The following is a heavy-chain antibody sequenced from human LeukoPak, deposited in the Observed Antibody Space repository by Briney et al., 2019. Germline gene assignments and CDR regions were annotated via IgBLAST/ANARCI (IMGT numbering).Heavy chain of an antibody. Sequence: PGGSLRLSCAASGFTFSNYAMSWVRQAPGKGLEWVSAISGSGGSTYYADSVKGRFTISRDNSKNTLYLQMNSLRAEDTAVYCCAKYGDESSGYYSDWGQGTLVTVSS. CDR3: AKYGDESSGYYSD. J-gene: IGHJ4*02. D-gene: IGHD3-22*01. CDR1: GFTFSNYA. CDR2: ISGSGGST. V-gene: IGHV3-23*01.